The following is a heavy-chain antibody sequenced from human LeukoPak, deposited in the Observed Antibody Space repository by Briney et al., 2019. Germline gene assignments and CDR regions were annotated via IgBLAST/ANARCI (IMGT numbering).Heavy chain of an antibody. D-gene: IGHD4-11*01. J-gene: IGHJ4*02. V-gene: IGHV1-58*02. CDR1: GFTFTSSA. CDR3: ARAPPTTVTTGFL. CDR2: IVVGSGNT. Sequence: SVKVSCKASGFTFTSSAMQWVRQARGQRLEWIGWIVVGSGNTNYAQKFQERVTITRDMSTSTAYMELSSLRSEDTAVYYCARAPPTTVTTGFLWGQGTLVTVSS.